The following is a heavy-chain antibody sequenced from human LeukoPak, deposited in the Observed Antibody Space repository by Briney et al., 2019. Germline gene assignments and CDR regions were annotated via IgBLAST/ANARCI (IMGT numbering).Heavy chain of an antibody. Sequence: ASVKVSCKASGGTFSSYTISWVRQAPGQGLEWMGRIIPILGIANYAQKFQGRVTITADKSTSTAYMELSRLRSEDTAVYYCALRGSSYYDFWSGYNWFDPWGQGTLVTVSS. CDR1: GGTFSSYT. J-gene: IGHJ5*02. CDR3: ALRGSSYYDFWSGYNWFDP. V-gene: IGHV1-69*02. D-gene: IGHD3-3*01. CDR2: IIPILGIA.